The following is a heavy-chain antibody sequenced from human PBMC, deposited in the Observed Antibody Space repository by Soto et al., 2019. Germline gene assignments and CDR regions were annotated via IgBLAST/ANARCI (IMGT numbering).Heavy chain of an antibody. CDR3: AKGRFYFDC. V-gene: IGHV3-23*01. CDR1: GFTFSTYG. Sequence: LRLSCAASGFTFSTYGMSWVRQAPGKGLEWVSAISSSGGSTYYADSVKGRLTISRDNSKNALYLQMNSLRAEDTAVYYCAKGRFYFDCWGQGTLVTVSS. CDR2: ISSSGGST. J-gene: IGHJ4*02.